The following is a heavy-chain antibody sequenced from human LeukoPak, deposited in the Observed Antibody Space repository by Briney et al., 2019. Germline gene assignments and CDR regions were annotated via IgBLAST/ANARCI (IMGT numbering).Heavy chain of an antibody. V-gene: IGHV3-11*04. CDR2: ISSSGSTI. J-gene: IGHJ4*02. Sequence: PGGSLRLSCAASGFTFSDYYMSWIRQAPGKGLEWVSYISSSGSTIYYADSAKGRFTISRDNAKNSLYLQMNSLRAEDTAVYYCARDPPRITHYFDYWGQGTLVTVSS. D-gene: IGHD3-10*01. CDR1: GFTFSDYY. CDR3: ARDPPRITHYFDY.